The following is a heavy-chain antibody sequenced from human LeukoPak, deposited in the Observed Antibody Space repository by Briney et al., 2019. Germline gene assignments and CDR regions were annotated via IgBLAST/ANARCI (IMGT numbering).Heavy chain of an antibody. CDR1: GGSINSDY. CDR2: INYSGST. V-gene: IGHV4-59*08. D-gene: IGHD3-16*01. CDR3: ARHRPGERRFDH. J-gene: IGHJ5*02. Sequence: SETLSLTCTVSGGSINSDYLSWIRQPPGKGLEWIGYINYSGSTNYNPSLKSRVTISVDTSKNQFSLKLSSVTAADTAVYYCARHRPGERRFDHWGQGTLVTVSS.